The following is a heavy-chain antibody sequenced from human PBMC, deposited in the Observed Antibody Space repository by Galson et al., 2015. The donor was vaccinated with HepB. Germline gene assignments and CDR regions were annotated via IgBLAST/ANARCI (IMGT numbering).Heavy chain of an antibody. CDR1: GFTLSSYG. CDR3: AKPTRQPDC. CDR2: IWYDGSNK. V-gene: IGHV3-33*06. D-gene: IGHD1-1*01. J-gene: IGHJ4*02. Sequence: SLRLSCGASGFTLSSYGMHWVRQAPGKGLEWVAVIWYDGSNKYYADSVKGRFTISRDNSKNTLYLQMNSLRVEDTAVYYCAKPTRQPDCWGQGTLVTVSS.